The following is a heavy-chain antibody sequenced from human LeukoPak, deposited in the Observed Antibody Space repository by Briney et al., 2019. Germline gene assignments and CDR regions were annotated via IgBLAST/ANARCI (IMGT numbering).Heavy chain of an antibody. CDR1: GFTFSSYW. Sequence: TGGSLRLSCAASGFTFSSYWMHWVRQVPGKGLVWVSRINTGGSSTTYADSVKGRFTISRDNAKNSLFLQMNSLRAEDTAVYYCARDARPYYYSYMDVWGKGTTVTVSS. V-gene: IGHV3-74*01. CDR3: ARDARPYYYSYMDV. CDR2: INTGGSST. D-gene: IGHD6-6*01. J-gene: IGHJ6*03.